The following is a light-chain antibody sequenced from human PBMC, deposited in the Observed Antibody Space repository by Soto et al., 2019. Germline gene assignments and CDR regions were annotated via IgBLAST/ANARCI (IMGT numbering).Light chain of an antibody. CDR3: QQRSKWYT. V-gene: IGKV3-15*01. CDR2: GAS. Sequence: EIVMTQSPATLSVSPGERATLSCRASQSVSSNLAWYQQKPGQAPRLLIYGASTRATGIPARFSGSGSGTEFTLTISSLQSEDFAVYYCQQRSKWYTFGQGTKLDFK. CDR1: QSVSSN. J-gene: IGKJ2*01.